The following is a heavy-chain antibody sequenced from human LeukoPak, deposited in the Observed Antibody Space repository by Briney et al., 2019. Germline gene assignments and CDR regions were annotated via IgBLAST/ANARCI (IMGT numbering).Heavy chain of an antibody. J-gene: IGHJ5*02. CDR2: IYYSGST. CDR3: ARGRLLRYFDWSLFDP. CDR1: GGSISSYY. V-gene: IGHV4-59*01. D-gene: IGHD3-9*01. Sequence: SETLSLTCTVSGGSISSYYWSWIRQPPGKGLEGFRYIYYSGSTNYTPSRKSRVTISVDTSKHQSSLKLSSVTAPDTAVYYCARGRLLRYFDWSLFDPWGQGTLVTVSA.